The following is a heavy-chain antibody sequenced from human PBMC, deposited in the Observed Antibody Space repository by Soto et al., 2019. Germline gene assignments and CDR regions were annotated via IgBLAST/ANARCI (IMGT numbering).Heavy chain of an antibody. Sequence: ASVKVSCKASGYTFTSYYMHWVRQAPGQRLEWMGWINAGNGNTKYSQKFQGRVTITRDTSASTAYMELSSLRSEDTAVYYCARPGAFGQYMVYWGQGTLVTVSS. CDR1: GYTFTSYY. V-gene: IGHV1-3*01. J-gene: IGHJ4*02. CDR2: INAGNGNT. CDR3: ARPGAFGQYMVY. D-gene: IGHD3-16*01.